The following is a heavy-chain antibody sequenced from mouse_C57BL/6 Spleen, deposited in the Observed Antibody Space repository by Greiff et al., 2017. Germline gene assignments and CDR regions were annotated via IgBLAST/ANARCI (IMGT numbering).Heavy chain of an antibody. Sequence: DVQLVESGGGLVKPGGSLKLSCAASGFTFSDYGMHWVRQAPEKGLEWVAYISRGSSTIYYADTVKGRFTISRDNAKNTPFLQMTSLRSEDTAMYYCAKFITTVVAAPGWYFDVWGTGTTVTVSS. CDR1: GFTFSDYG. CDR2: ISRGSSTI. D-gene: IGHD1-1*01. CDR3: AKFITTVVAAPGWYFDV. J-gene: IGHJ1*03. V-gene: IGHV5-17*01.